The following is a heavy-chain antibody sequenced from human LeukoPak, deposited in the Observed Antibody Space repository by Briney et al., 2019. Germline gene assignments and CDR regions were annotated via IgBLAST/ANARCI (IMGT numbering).Heavy chain of an antibody. CDR3: ARDSLDYYGMDV. J-gene: IGHJ6*02. CDR2: IYYSGST. CDR1: GGSFSGYY. V-gene: IGHV4-59*01. Sequence: SETLSLTCAVYGGSFSGYYWSWIRQPPGKGLEWIGYIYYSGSTNYNPSLKSRVTISVDTSKNQFSLKLSSVTAADTAVYYWARDSLDYYGMDVWGQGTTVTVSS.